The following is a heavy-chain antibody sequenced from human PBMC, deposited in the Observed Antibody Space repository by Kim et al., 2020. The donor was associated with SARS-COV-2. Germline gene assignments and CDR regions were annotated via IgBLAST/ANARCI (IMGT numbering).Heavy chain of an antibody. CDR3: GRHMGLETPDNGSDP. CDR1: GVYIKETADY. V-gene: IGHV4-39*01. CDR2: IYYSGST. J-gene: IGHJ5*02. Sequence: SETLSLTCSVSGVYIKETADYWAWIRQPPGKGLEWIGSIYYSGSTYYNESLKTRVTLSVNRSKDQFSLRLSSVPAADPAVYSCGRHMGLETPDNGSDPWG. D-gene: IGHD1-26*01.